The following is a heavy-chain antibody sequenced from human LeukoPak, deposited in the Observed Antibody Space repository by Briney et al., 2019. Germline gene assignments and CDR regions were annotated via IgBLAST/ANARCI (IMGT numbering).Heavy chain of an antibody. V-gene: IGHV4-59*01. CDR1: GGSISSYY. CDR3: ALAARRSASFDY. J-gene: IGHJ4*02. D-gene: IGHD6-6*01. Sequence: SETLSLTCTVSGGSISSYYCSWIRQPPGKGLEWIGYMYNSRSTKYNPSLKSRVTISVDTAKNQFSLKLSSVTAADTAVYYCALAARRSASFDYWGQGTLVSVSS. CDR2: MYNSRST.